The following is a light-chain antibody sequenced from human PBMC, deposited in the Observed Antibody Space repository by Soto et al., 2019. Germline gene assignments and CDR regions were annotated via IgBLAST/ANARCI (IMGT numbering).Light chain of an antibody. V-gene: IGKV1-9*01. CDR2: AAS. J-gene: IGKJ1*01. Sequence: IQLTQSPSSLSASVGDRVTITCRASQGISSYLAWYQKKPGKAPKLLIYAASTLQSGVPSRFSGSGSGTDFNLTISRLQTEDFATYYCQQLKSYPPTFGQGTKVDIK. CDR1: QGISSY. CDR3: QQLKSYPPT.